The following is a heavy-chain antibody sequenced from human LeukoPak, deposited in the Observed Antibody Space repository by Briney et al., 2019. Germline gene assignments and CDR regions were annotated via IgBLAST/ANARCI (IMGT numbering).Heavy chain of an antibody. V-gene: IGHV3-53*01. Sequence: GGSLRLSCAASGFTVSSSYMSWVRQAPGQGLEWVSVIYSGGSTYYADSVKGRFTISRDNSKNTLYLQMNSLRDEDTAVYYCAKDSGWILFDDWGQGTLVTVSS. CDR3: AKDSGWILFDD. CDR2: IYSGGST. J-gene: IGHJ4*02. D-gene: IGHD2-2*03. CDR1: GFTVSSSY.